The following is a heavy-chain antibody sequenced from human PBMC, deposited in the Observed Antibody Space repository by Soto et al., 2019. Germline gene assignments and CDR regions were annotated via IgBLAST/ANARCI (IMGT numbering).Heavy chain of an antibody. D-gene: IGHD2-2*01. CDR1: GYSFTSYW. V-gene: IGHV5-51*01. Sequence: GESLKISCKGSGYSFTSYWIGWVRQMPGKGLEWMGIIYPGDSDTRYSPSFQGQVTISADKSISPAYLQWSSLKASDTAMYYCARNLVGYCSSTSCPNKYYYYYGMDVWGQGTTVTVSS. J-gene: IGHJ6*02. CDR3: ARNLVGYCSSTSCPNKYYYYYGMDV. CDR2: IYPGDSDT.